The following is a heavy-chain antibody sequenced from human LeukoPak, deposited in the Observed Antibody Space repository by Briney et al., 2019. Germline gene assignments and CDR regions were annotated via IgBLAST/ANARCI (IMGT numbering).Heavy chain of an antibody. CDR1: GFTFSGYA. CDR3: AKQYGSGSYYNFPDY. V-gene: IGHV3-23*01. CDR2: ISASGGDT. Sequence: PGGSLRLSCAASGFTFSGYAMTWFRQAPGKGLEGVSTISASGGDTYYADSVKGRVTISRDNSKNTLYLQMNSLRAEDTAVYHCAKQYGSGSYYNFPDYWAREPWSPSPQ. D-gene: IGHD3-10*01. J-gene: IGHJ4*02.